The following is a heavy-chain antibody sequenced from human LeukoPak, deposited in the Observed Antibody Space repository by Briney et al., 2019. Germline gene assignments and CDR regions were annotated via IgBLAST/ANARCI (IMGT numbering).Heavy chain of an antibody. Sequence: GRSLRLSCAASGFTFSSYGMHWVRQAPGKGLEWVAVISYDGSNKYYADSVKGRFTISRDNSKNTLYLQMNSLRAEDTAVYYCARGTPNDYWGQGTLVTVSS. V-gene: IGHV3-30*19. CDR2: ISYDGSNK. CDR1: GFTFSSYG. J-gene: IGHJ4*02. CDR3: ARGTPNDY.